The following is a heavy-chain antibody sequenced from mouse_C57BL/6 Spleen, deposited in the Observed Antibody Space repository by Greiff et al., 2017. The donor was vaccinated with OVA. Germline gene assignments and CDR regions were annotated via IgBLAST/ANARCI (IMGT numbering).Heavy chain of an antibody. V-gene: IGHV5-4*01. J-gene: IGHJ1*03. CDR1: GFTFSSYA. CDR3: AREVYGSRGYFDV. D-gene: IGHD1-1*01. CDR2: ISDGGSYT. Sequence: DVMLVESGGGLVKPGGSLKLSCAASGFTFSSYAMSWVRQTPEKRLEWVATISDGGSYTYYPDNVKGRFTISRDNAKNNLYLQMSHLKSEDTAMYYCAREVYGSRGYFDVWGTGTTVTVSS.